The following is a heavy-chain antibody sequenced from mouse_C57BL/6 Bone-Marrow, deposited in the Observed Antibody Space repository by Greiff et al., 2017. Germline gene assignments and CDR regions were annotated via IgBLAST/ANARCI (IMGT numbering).Heavy chain of an antibody. J-gene: IGHJ1*03. CDR3: ARKGSLLWLWYFDV. CDR1: GYTFTSYW. Sequence: QVQLQQPGTELVKPGASVKLSCKASGYTFTSYWMHWVKQRPGQGLEWIGNINPSNGGTNYNEKFKSKATLTVDKSSSTAYMQLSSLTSEDSAVYYCARKGSLLWLWYFDVWGTGTTVTVSA. CDR2: INPSNGGT. V-gene: IGHV1-53*01. D-gene: IGHD2-1*01.